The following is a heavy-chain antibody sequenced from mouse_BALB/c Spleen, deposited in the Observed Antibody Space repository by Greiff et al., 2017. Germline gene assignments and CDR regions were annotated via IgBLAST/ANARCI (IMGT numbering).Heavy chain of an antibody. CDR2: ISYDGSN. Sequence: EVQLQESGPGLVKPSQSLSLTCSVTGYSITSGYYWNWIRQFPGNKLEWMGYISYDGSNNYNPSLKNRISITRDTSKNQFFLKLNSVTTEDTATYYCARGITGTGGFDYWGQGTTLTVSS. J-gene: IGHJ2*01. CDR1: GYSITSGYY. D-gene: IGHD4-1*01. V-gene: IGHV3-6*02. CDR3: ARGITGTGGFDY.